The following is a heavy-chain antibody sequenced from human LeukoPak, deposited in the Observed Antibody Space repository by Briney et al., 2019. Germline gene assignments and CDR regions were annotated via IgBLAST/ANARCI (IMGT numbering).Heavy chain of an antibody. J-gene: IGHJ4*02. CDR1: GFTFSSYA. V-gene: IGHV3-23*01. D-gene: IGHD3-3*01. CDR3: AKSDYYDFWMRGY. Sequence: GGSLRLSCAASGFTFSSYAMSWVRQAPGKGLEWVSAISGSGGSTYYADSVKGRFTISRDNSKNTLYLQMNSLRAEDTAVNYCAKSDYYDFWMRGYWGQGTLVTVSS. CDR2: ISGSGGST.